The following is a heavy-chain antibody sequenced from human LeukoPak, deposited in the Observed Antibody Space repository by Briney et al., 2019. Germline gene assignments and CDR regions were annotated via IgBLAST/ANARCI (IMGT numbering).Heavy chain of an antibody. CDR1: GGSFSGYY. Sequence: SETLSLTCAVYGGSFSGYYWSWIRQPPGKGLEWIGEINHSGSTNYNPFLKSRVTISVDTSKNQFSLKLSSVTAADTAVYYCARLTPSSWYYYYYYMDVWGKGTTVTISS. D-gene: IGHD6-13*01. J-gene: IGHJ6*03. CDR2: INHSGST. V-gene: IGHV4-34*01. CDR3: ARLTPSSWYYYYYYMDV.